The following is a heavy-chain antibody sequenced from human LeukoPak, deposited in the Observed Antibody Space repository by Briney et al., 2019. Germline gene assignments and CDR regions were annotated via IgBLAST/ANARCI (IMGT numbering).Heavy chain of an antibody. V-gene: IGHV3-30-3*01. D-gene: IGHD1-26*01. J-gene: IGHJ6*03. CDR1: GFTFSSYA. Sequence: GGSLRLSCAASGFTFSSYAMHWVRQAPGKGLERVAVISYDGSNKYYADSVKGRFTISRDNSKNTLYLQMNSLRAEDTAVYYCARDGRIVGATPYYYYYYMDVWGKGTTVTVSS. CDR2: ISYDGSNK. CDR3: ARDGRIVGATPYYYYYYMDV.